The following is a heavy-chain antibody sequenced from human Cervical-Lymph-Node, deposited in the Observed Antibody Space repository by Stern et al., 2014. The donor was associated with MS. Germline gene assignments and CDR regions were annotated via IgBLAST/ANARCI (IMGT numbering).Heavy chain of an antibody. CDR3: ARGHIPYAYNYLFDY. J-gene: IGHJ4*02. CDR2: AWHDGSPA. V-gene: IGHV3-33*01. CDR1: GFTFSSYG. D-gene: IGHD5-24*01. Sequence: VQLVESGGGVVQPGTSLRLSCAASGFTFSSYGMHWVRQAPGKGLEWVALAWHDGSPAYYTNPVKGRFTISRDNSKNTLSLQMNSLTAEDTAVYYCARGHIPYAYNYLFDYWGQGTLVTVSS.